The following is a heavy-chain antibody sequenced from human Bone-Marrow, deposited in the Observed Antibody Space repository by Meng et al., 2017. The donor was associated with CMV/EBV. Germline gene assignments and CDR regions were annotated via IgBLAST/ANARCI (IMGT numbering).Heavy chain of an antibody. V-gene: IGHV3-7*01. CDR2: IKQDGSEK. Sequence: GGSLRLSCAASGFTFSSYWMSWVRQAPGKGLEWVANIKQDGSEKYYVDSVKGRFTISRDNAKNSLYLQMNSLRAEDTAVYYCARDPRRGYSYGYQSDYWGQGTLVTVSS. CDR3: ARDPRRGYSYGYQSDY. J-gene: IGHJ4*02. D-gene: IGHD5-18*01. CDR1: GFTFSSYW.